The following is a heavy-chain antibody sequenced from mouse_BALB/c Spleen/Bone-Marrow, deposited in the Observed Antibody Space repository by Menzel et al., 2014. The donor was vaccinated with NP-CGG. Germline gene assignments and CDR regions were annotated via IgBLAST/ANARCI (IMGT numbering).Heavy chain of an antibody. V-gene: IGHV1S16*01. J-gene: IGHJ2*01. Sequence: QVHVKQSGAELVKPGASVKLSCKASGYTFTSYWMHWVKLGPGQGFEWIGESNPSNGGTNYNEKFKRKATLTVDKSSSTAYMQLSSLTSEDSAVYYCTIGGLDYWGQGTTLTVSS. CDR2: SNPSNGGT. CDR1: GYTFTSYW. CDR3: TIGGLDY.